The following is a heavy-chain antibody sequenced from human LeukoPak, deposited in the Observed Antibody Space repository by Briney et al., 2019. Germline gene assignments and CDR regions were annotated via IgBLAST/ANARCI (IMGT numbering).Heavy chain of an antibody. CDR3: AKPPRGGNHQ. V-gene: IGHV3-23*01. CDR2: ISGSGGST. J-gene: IGHJ4*02. Sequence: GGSLRLSCAASGFTFSSYAMRWVPQAPGKRLEWVSAISGSGGSTYYADSVKGRLTISRDNSKNTLYLQMTSLRAEDTAVYYCAKPPRGGNHQWGQGTLVTVSS. CDR1: GFTFSSYA. D-gene: IGHD4-23*01.